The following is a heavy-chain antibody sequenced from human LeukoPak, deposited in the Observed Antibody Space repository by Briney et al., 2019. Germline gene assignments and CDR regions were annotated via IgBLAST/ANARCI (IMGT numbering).Heavy chain of an antibody. CDR3: ARHEVGGDSSSGYEYYYYMDV. Sequence: GESLKISCKASGYTFTNYWIGWVRQMPGKGLEWMAMIYPDDSDTKYSPSFQGQVTISVDESINNAYLQWSSLKASDTAIYYCARHEVGGDSSSGYEYYYYMDVWGKGTAVTVSS. V-gene: IGHV5-51*01. J-gene: IGHJ6*03. CDR2: IYPDDSDT. CDR1: GYTFTNYW. D-gene: IGHD3-3*01.